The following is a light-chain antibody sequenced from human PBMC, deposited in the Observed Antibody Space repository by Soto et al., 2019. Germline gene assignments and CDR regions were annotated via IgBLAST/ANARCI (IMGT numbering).Light chain of an antibody. V-gene: IGKV1-39*01. J-gene: IGKJ4*01. CDR3: QQSYSTPLT. CDR2: AAS. CDR1: QSISNY. Sequence: DIQMTQSPSSLSASVGDRVTITCRASQSISNYLNWYQQKPRKAPKLLIYAASSLQSGVPSRFSGSGSGTDFTLTISSLQPEDFATYYCQQSYSTPLTFGGGTKVEIK.